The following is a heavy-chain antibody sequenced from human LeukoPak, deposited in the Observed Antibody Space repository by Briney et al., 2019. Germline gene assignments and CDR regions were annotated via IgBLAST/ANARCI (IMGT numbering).Heavy chain of an antibody. J-gene: IGHJ4*02. CDR3: ARLPGVQWELLFDY. D-gene: IGHD1-26*01. V-gene: IGHV4-39*01. CDR2: IYYSGST. CDR1: GGSFSSYY. Sequence: SETLSLTCAVYGGSFSSYYWGWIRQPPGKGLEWIGSIYYSGSTYYNPSLKSRVTISVDTSKNQFSLKLSSVTAADTAVYYCARLPGVQWELLFDYWGQGTLVTVSS.